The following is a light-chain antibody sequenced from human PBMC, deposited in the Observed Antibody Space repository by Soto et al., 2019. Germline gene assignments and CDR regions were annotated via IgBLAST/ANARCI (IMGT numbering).Light chain of an antibody. CDR1: QSISTW. J-gene: IGKJ4*01. Sequence: DIQMTQSPSTLPASVGDSVTITCRADQSISTWLAWYQQKPGKAPKLLIYKASRLESGVPSRFSGSGSGTEFPFPIRFLQTDDFATYYCQQYNSYSPLTFGGGTKVDIK. CDR2: KAS. CDR3: QQYNSYSPLT. V-gene: IGKV1-5*03.